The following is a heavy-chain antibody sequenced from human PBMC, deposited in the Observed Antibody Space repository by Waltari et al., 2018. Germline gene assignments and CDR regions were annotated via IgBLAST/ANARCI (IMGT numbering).Heavy chain of an antibody. CDR2: MNPNSGNT. D-gene: IGHD3-10*01. V-gene: IGHV1-8*01. Sequence: QVQLVQSGAEVKKPGASVKVSCKASGYTFTSYDINWVRKATGQGLEWMGWMNPNSGNTGYAQKFQGRVTMTRNTSISTAYMELSSLRSEDTAVYYCARVRPARRGTYGMDVWGQGTTVTVSS. CDR1: GYTFTSYD. J-gene: IGHJ6*02. CDR3: ARVRPARRGTYGMDV.